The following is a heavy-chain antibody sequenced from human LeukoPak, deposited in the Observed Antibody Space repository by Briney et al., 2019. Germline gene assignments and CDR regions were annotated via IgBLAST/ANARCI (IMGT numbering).Heavy chain of an antibody. J-gene: IGHJ6*03. V-gene: IGHV3-53*01. CDR3: ARDPEKILGYYMDV. Sequence: GGSLRLSCAASGFTVSSNYMSWVRQAPGKGLEWVSVIYSGGSTYYADSVKGRFTISRDNSKNTLYLQMNSLRAEDTAVYYCARDPEKILGYYMDVWGKGTTVTVSS. D-gene: IGHD7-27*01. CDR1: GFTVSSNY. CDR2: IYSGGST.